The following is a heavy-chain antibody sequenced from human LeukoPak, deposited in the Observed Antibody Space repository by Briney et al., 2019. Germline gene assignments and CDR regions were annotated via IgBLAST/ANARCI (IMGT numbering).Heavy chain of an antibody. D-gene: IGHD2-2*01. CDR3: ASGAVPAADDAFDI. CDR2: ISSSSSYI. Sequence: PGGSLRLSCAASGFTFSSYSMNWVRQAPGKGLEWVSSISSSSSYIYYADSVKGRFTISRDNAKNSLYLQMNSLRAEDTAVYYCASGAVPAADDAFDIRGQETMVTVSS. V-gene: IGHV3-21*01. CDR1: GFTFSSYS. J-gene: IGHJ3*02.